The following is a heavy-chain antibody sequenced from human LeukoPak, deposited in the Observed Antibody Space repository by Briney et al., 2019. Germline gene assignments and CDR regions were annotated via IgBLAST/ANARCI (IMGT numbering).Heavy chain of an antibody. Sequence: GGSLRLSCAATGFTFTTYWMSWMRQAPGKGLQWVANIKHDGSEQYYVDSVKGRFTISRDNAKNSLFLQMNSLGVEDTAVYYCKSGGAAPGSFDYWGHGALVTVSS. J-gene: IGHJ4*01. D-gene: IGHD1-26*01. CDR2: IKHDGSEQ. CDR3: KSGGAAPGSFDY. V-gene: IGHV3-7*01. CDR1: GFTFTTYW.